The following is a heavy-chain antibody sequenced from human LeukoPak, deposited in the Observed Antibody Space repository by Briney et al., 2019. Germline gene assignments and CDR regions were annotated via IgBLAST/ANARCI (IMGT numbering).Heavy chain of an antibody. CDR1: GFTFSSYA. D-gene: IGHD1-14*01. J-gene: IGHJ4*02. CDR2: ISGSGGST. V-gene: IGHV3-23*01. Sequence: QSGGSLRLSCAASGFTFSSYAMSWVRQAPGKGLEWVSAISGSGGSTYYADSVKGRFTISRDNSKNTLYLQMNSLRAEDTAVYYCAKMRGKSNHNFDYWGQGTLVTVSS. CDR3: AKMRGKSNHNFDY.